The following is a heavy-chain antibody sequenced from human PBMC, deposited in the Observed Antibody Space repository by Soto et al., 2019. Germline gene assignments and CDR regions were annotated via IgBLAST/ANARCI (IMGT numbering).Heavy chain of an antibody. D-gene: IGHD2-2*01. CDR2: INHSGST. CDR3: ARGRVVVPAAVMFNCLDP. CDR1: GGSFSGYY. J-gene: IGHJ5*02. V-gene: IGHV4-34*01. Sequence: PETLSLTCAVYGGSFSGYYWSWIRQPPGKGLEWIGEINHSGSTNYNPSLKSRVTISVDTSKNQFSLKLSSVTAADTAVYYCARGRVVVPAAVMFNCLDPWGQGALVTVSS.